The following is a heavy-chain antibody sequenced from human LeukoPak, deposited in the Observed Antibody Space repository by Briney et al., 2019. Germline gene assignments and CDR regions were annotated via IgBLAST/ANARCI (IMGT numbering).Heavy chain of an antibody. D-gene: IGHD3-22*01. V-gene: IGHV3-11*01. CDR2: ISRSGSTI. Sequence: TGGSLRLSCAASGFTFSDYYMSWLRQAPGKGLEWVAYISRSGSTIYYADSVKGRFTISRDNDKNSLYLQMNSLRAEDTAVYYCARETYYYDTTYYYIKYFDYWGQGTLVTVSS. J-gene: IGHJ4*02. CDR3: ARETYYYDTTYYYIKYFDY. CDR1: GFTFSDYY.